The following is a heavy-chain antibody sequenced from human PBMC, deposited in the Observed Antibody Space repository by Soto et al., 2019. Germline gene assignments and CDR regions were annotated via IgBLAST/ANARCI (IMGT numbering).Heavy chain of an antibody. CDR3: ARAGSRNPRSVYAFDI. CDR2: VNPNSGNT. D-gene: IGHD4-4*01. Sequence: ASVKVSCKASGYTFTSYDINWVRQATGQGLEWMGWVNPNSGNTGYAQKFQGRVTMTRNTSISTAYIELSSLRSEDTALYDCARAGSRNPRSVYAFDIWGQGRMVTVSS. J-gene: IGHJ3*02. V-gene: IGHV1-8*01. CDR1: GYTFTSYD.